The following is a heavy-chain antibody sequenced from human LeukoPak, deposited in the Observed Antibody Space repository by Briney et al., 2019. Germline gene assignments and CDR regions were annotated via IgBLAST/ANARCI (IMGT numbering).Heavy chain of an antibody. CDR3: ASSPYYYGSGSPPSGMDV. D-gene: IGHD3-10*01. J-gene: IGHJ6*04. CDR2: ISSSRSYI. Sequence: GGSLRLSCAASGFTFSSYSMNWVRQAPGKGLEWVSSISSSRSYIYYADSVKGRFTISRDNAKNSLSLQMNSLRAEDTAVYYCASSPYYYGSGSPPSGMDVWGKGTTATVSS. V-gene: IGHV3-21*01. CDR1: GFTFSSYS.